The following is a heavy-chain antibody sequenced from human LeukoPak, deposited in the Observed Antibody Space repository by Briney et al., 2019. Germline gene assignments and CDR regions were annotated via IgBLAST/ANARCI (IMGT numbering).Heavy chain of an antibody. J-gene: IGHJ4*02. D-gene: IGHD1/OR15-1a*01. CDR1: GFSFINYA. CDR3: ARWSTTPDTEAGDY. Sequence: GGSLRLSCAASGFSFINYAMSWVRQAPGKGLEWVSGISDSGGSTYYADSVKGRFTISRDNSMNTLYLQMNSLRAEDTAVYFCARWSTTPDTEAGDYWGQGTLVTVSS. CDR2: ISDSGGST. V-gene: IGHV3-23*01.